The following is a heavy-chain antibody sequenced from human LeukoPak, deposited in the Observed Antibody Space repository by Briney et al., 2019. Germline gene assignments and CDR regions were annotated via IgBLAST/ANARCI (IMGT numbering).Heavy chain of an antibody. CDR1: GITFSTYW. D-gene: IGHD2-21*02. J-gene: IGHJ4*02. Sequence: PGGSLRLSCAASGITFSTYWMNWVRQAPGKGLEWVANIKQDGSEKYYVDSMKGRFTISRDNSKKSVFLQMNSLRAEDTAVYVRGLCGGDCYFDYFDYWGQGTLVTVSS. V-gene: IGHV3-7*01. CDR3: GLCGGDCYFDYFDY. CDR2: IKQDGSEK.